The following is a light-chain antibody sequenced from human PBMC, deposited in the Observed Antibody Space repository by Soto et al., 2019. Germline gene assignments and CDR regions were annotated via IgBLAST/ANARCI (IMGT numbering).Light chain of an antibody. V-gene: IGLV4-60*03. J-gene: IGLJ2*01. CDR1: SGHSTYT. CDR2: LERSGRY. CDR3: ETWDSNTHVV. Sequence: QTVVTQSSSASASLGSSVKLTCTLSSGHSTYTIAWHQQQPGKAPRYLMKLERSGRYNKGSGVPDRFSGSSSGADRYLTIXXXXXXXXXDYYCETWDSNTHVVFGGGTKLTVL.